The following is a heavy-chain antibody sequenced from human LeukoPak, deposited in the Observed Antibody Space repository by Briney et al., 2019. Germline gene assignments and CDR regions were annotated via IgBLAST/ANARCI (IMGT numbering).Heavy chain of an antibody. Sequence: GGSLRLSCAPSGFTFSTYWMHWVRQAPGKGLVWVSRTNSDGSLPSYADSVKGRFTISRDNAKNTLYLQMNSLGVEDTAIYYCARGLPGSSNTSNDHWGQGTLVTVSS. V-gene: IGHV3-74*01. CDR2: TNSDGSLP. D-gene: IGHD1-26*01. J-gene: IGHJ5*02. CDR1: GFTFSTYW. CDR3: ARGLPGSSNTSNDH.